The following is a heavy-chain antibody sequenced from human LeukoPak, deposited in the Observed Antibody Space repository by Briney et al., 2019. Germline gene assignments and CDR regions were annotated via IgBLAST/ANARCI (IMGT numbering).Heavy chain of an antibody. CDR2: IYPGDSDI. D-gene: IGHD4-23*01. V-gene: IGHV5-51*01. CDR1: GYSFTSYW. Sequence: GESLNISCKGSGYSFTSYWIGGVRQLPGKGLEWMGIIYPGDSDIRYSPSFQGQVTISADKSISTAYLQWSSLKASGTAMYYCAREFGGNSEFDYWGQGTLVTVSS. J-gene: IGHJ4*02. CDR3: AREFGGNSEFDY.